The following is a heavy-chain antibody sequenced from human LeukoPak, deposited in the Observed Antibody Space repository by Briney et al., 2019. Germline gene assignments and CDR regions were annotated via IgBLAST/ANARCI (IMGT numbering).Heavy chain of an antibody. D-gene: IGHD1-1*01. CDR2: INHSGST. CDR3: ARLMPRTGTTAYYFHNDMDV. V-gene: IGHV4-34*01. J-gene: IGHJ6*03. Sequence: PSETLSLTCGVYGVAYSGNYWSWIRQSPGRGLEWIGEINHSGSTNYNPSLKSRVIISIDTSKNQFSLKLSSVTAADTADYYCARLMPRTGTTAYYFHNDMDVWGKGTTVTISS. CDR1: GVAYSGNY.